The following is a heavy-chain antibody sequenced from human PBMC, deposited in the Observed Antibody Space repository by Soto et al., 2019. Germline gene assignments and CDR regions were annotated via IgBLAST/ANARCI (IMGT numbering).Heavy chain of an antibody. J-gene: IGHJ6*02. CDR2: IYYSGST. CDR3: AKFWSGPYYYYGMDV. CDR1: GGSISSGGYY. V-gene: IGHV4-31*03. D-gene: IGHD3-3*01. Sequence: PSETLSLTCTVSGGSISSGGYYWSWIRRDPGKGLEWIGYIYYSGSTYYNPSLKSRVTISVDTSKNQFSLKLSSVTAADTAVYYCAKFWSGPYYYYGMDVWGQGTTVTVSS.